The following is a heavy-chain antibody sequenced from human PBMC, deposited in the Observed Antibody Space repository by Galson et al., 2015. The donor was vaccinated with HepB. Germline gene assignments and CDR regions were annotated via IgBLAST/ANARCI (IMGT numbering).Heavy chain of an antibody. D-gene: IGHD3-3*01. J-gene: IGHJ5*02. Sequence: CAASGFTFSGSAMHWVRQASGKGLEWVGRIRSKANSYATAYAASVKGRFTISRDDSKNTAYLQMNSLKTEDTAVYYCTSLMEWFDPWGQGTLVTVSS. CDR1: GFTFSGSA. CDR3: TSLMEWFDP. V-gene: IGHV3-73*01. CDR2: IRSKANSYAT.